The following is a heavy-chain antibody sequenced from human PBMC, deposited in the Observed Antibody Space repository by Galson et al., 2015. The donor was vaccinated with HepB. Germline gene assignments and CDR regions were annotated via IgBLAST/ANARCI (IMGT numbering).Heavy chain of an antibody. Sequence: SVKVSCKASGYTFTSYGISWVRQAPGQGLEWMGWISTYNHNTNYAQKLQGRVSMTTDTSTRTAYMELRSLRSDDTAVYYCARDHVMKIYFGYDPFDFWGQGTLVTVSS. CDR1: GYTFTSYG. J-gene: IGHJ4*02. CDR3: ARDHVMKIYFGYDPFDF. CDR2: ISTYNHNT. D-gene: IGHD5-12*01. V-gene: IGHV1-18*01.